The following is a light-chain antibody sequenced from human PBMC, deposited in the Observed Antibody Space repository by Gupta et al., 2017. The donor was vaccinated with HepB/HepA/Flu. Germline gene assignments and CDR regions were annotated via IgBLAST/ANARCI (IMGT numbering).Light chain of an antibody. CDR3: AAWDNSRSGYV. V-gene: IGLV1-47*02. Sequence: QSVLTQPPSASATPGQRVTISCSGSSSNVGRDNVYWYQQHPGAAPKLLIYNTNQRPSGVPDRLAGSKSGTSASLAISGLRAEDEADYYCAAWDNSRSGYVFGTGTWVTVL. CDR1: SSNVGRDN. J-gene: IGLJ1*01. CDR2: NTN.